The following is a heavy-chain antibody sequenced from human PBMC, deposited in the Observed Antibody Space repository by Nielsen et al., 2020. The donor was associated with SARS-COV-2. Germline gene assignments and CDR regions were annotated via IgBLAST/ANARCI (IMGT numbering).Heavy chain of an antibody. D-gene: IGHD6-13*01. Sequence: GESLKISCAASGFTFSSYAMHWVRQAPGKGLEWVTVISFDGLYQQYTDSVKGRFSISRDNSKNTVSLQMDILRTEDTAVYYCAREDRTNWYGVDYWGQGTLVTVSS. CDR3: AREDRTNWYGVDY. CDR2: ISFDGLYQ. CDR1: GFTFSSYA. V-gene: IGHV3-30*04. J-gene: IGHJ4*02.